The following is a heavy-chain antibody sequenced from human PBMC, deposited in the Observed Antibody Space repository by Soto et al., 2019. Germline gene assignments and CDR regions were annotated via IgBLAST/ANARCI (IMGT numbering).Heavy chain of an antibody. Sequence: QVQLLQSGTEVEEPGASVKVSCKASGYTFTSFDISWVRQAPGQGLEWVGWTIASNTHTNYAQKLQGRVTMTTDTSTTTAYMELRSLRSDDTAIYYCARGGYSSGYHYWGQGTLVTVSS. CDR2: TIASNTHT. CDR1: GYTFTSFD. V-gene: IGHV1-18*04. CDR3: ARGGYSSGYHY. D-gene: IGHD3-22*01. J-gene: IGHJ4*02.